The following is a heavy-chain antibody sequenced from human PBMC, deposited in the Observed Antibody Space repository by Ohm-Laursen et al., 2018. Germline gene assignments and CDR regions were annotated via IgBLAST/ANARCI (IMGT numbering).Heavy chain of an antibody. CDR3: ARGGDGYSPYNWYFDL. CDR1: GFTFSRYG. J-gene: IGHJ2*01. D-gene: IGHD5-24*01. V-gene: IGHV3-30*03. CDR2: ISYDGSNK. Sequence: SLRLSCAASGFTFSRYGIHWVRQAPGKGLEWVAVISYDGSNKYYADSVKGRFTISRDNSKNTLYLQMNSLRAEDTAVYYCARGGDGYSPYNWYFDLWGRGTLVTVSS.